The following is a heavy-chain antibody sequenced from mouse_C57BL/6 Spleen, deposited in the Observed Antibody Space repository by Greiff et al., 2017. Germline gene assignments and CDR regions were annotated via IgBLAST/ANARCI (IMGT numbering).Heavy chain of an antibody. CDR2: IYPGDGDT. J-gene: IGHJ2*01. CDR3: AREGKSTPAFDY. V-gene: IGHV1-82*01. Sequence: VQLQQSGPELVKPGASVKISCKASGYAFSSSWMNWVKQRPGKGLEWIGRIYPGDGDTNYNGKFKGKATLTADKSSSTAYMQLSSLTSEDSAVYFCAREGKSTPAFDYWGQGTTLTVSS. D-gene: IGHD2-1*01. CDR1: GYAFSSSW.